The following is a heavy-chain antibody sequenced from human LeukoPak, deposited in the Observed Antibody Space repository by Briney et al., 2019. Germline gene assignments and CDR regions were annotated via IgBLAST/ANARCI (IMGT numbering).Heavy chain of an antibody. CDR1: GYTFTSYY. V-gene: IGHV1-46*01. D-gene: IGHD3-10*01. J-gene: IGHJ1*01. Sequence: ASVKVSCKASGYTFTSYYMHWVRQAPGQGLEWMGIINPSGGSTSYAQKFQGRVTMTRDTSTSTVYMELSSLRSEDTAVYYCATSLSNWGVFQHWGQGTLVTVSS. CDR2: INPSGGST. CDR3: ATSLSNWGVFQH.